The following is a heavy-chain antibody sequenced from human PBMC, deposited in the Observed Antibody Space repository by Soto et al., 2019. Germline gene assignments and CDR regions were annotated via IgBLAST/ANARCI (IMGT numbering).Heavy chain of an antibody. CDR3: ARSPIVVVPAATNWFDP. Sequence: QVQLQESGPELVKPSQTLSLTCTVSGGSISSGGYYWSWIRQHPGKGLEWIGYIYYSGSTYYNPSLKSRVTISVDTSKNQFSLKLSSVTAADTAVYYCARSPIVVVPAATNWFDPWGQGTLVTVSS. CDR2: IYYSGST. D-gene: IGHD2-2*01. J-gene: IGHJ5*02. V-gene: IGHV4-31*03. CDR1: GGSISSGGYY.